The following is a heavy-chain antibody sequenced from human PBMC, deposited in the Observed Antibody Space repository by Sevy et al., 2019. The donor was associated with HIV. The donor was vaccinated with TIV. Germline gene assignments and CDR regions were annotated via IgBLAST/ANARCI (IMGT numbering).Heavy chain of an antibody. V-gene: IGHV3-23*01. CDR1: GFTFSSYA. Sequence: GGSLRLSCAASGFTFSSYAMSWVRQAPGKGLEWVSTFSGSGARTYYADSVKGRFTISRDNSKNTLYLQMNSLRAEDTAIYDCAKEGYGYWGQGTLVTVSS. D-gene: IGHD5-12*01. CDR3: AKEGYGY. CDR2: FSGSGART. J-gene: IGHJ4*02.